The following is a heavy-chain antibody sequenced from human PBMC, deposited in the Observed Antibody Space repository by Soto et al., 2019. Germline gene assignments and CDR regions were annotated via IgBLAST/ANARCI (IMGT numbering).Heavy chain of an antibody. D-gene: IGHD6-13*01. CDR3: ARGIAGRGYYYYYMDV. Sequence: SETLSLTCTVSGGSISSYYWSWIRQPPGKGLEWIGYIYYSGSTNYNPSLKSRVTISVDTSKNQFSLKLSSVTAADTAVYYCARGIAGRGYYYYYMDVWGKGTTVTVS. CDR2: IYYSGST. V-gene: IGHV4-59*01. J-gene: IGHJ6*03. CDR1: GGSISSYY.